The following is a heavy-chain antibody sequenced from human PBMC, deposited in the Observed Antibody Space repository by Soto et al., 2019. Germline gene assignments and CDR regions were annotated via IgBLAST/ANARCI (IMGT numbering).Heavy chain of an antibody. D-gene: IGHD3-10*01. CDR3: AKDHPMVRGPLDY. CDR2: ISYDGSNK. Sequence: GGSLRLSCAASGFTFSSYGMHRFRQAPCKWLEWAAVISYDGSNKYYADSVKGRFTISRDNSKNTLYLQMNSLRAEDTAVYYCAKDHPMVRGPLDYWGQGTLVTVSS. J-gene: IGHJ4*02. V-gene: IGHV3-30*18. CDR1: GFTFSSYG.